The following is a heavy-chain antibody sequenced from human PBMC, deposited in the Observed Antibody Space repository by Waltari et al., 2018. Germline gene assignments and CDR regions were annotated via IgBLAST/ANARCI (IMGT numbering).Heavy chain of an antibody. CDR1: GFTFSSYA. D-gene: IGHD2-2*01. V-gene: IGHV3-23*01. CDR2: ISGSGGST. Sequence: EVQLLESGGGLVQPGGSLRLSCAASGFTFSSYAMSWVRQAPGKGLEWVSAISGSGGSTYYADSVKGRFTISRDNSKNTLYPQMNSLRAEDTAVYYCAKPSKGWDIVVVPAAEIDYWGQGTLVTVSS. J-gene: IGHJ4*02. CDR3: AKPSKGWDIVVVPAAEIDY.